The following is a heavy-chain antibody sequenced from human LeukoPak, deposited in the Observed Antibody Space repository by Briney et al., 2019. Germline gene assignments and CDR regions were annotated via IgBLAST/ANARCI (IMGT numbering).Heavy chain of an antibody. CDR3: AKAGFRGFSLHYFDY. Sequence: PGGSLRLSCAASGFNFPDYAISRLRQAPGKAPEWVSTVSGSGARTFDADSVKGRFTISRDNSKDTVYLQMNSLTADDTAVYYCAKAGFRGFSLHYFDYWGQGTLVTVSS. V-gene: IGHV3-23*01. J-gene: IGHJ4*02. CDR1: GFNFPDYA. D-gene: IGHD5-18*01. CDR2: VSGSGART.